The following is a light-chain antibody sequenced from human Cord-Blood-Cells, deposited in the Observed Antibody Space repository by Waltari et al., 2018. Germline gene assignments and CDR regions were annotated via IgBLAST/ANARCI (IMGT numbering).Light chain of an antibody. CDR1: SSDVGSYNL. J-gene: IGLJ3*02. CDR3: CSYAGSSTWG. Sequence: QSALTQPASVSGSPGQSITISCTGTSSDVGSYNLVSWYQQHPGQAPKLMIYEGSKRPSGVSNLFSGSQAGNTASLTISGLQAEDEADYYCCSYAGSSTWGFGGGTKLTVL. CDR2: EGS. V-gene: IGLV2-23*01.